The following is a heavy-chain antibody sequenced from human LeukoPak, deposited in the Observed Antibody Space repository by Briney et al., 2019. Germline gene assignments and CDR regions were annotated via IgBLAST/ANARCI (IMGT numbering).Heavy chain of an antibody. Sequence: GGSLRLSCAASGFTFRSYGMHWVRQAPGKGLEWVAIIWYDGSNKYYADSVKGRFTISRDNSKNTLYLQMGSLRAEDTAVYYCARVVGYCGGATCSFYLDYWGQGTLVTVSS. D-gene: IGHD2-15*01. CDR3: ARVVGYCGGATCSFYLDY. V-gene: IGHV3-33*01. J-gene: IGHJ4*02. CDR1: GFTFRSYG. CDR2: IWYDGSNK.